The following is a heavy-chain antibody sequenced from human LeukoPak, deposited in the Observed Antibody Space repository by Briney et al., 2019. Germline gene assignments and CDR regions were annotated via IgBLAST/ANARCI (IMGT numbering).Heavy chain of an antibody. V-gene: IGHV1-18*01. D-gene: IGHD3-3*01. Sequence: ASVKVSCKASGGTFSSYAISWVRQAPGQGLEWMGWISVYNGNTNYAQKLQGRVTMTTDTSTSTAYMELRSLRSDDTAVYYCARDYGGNFWSGRGDAFDIWGQGTMVTVSS. CDR2: ISVYNGNT. CDR1: GGTFSSYA. CDR3: ARDYGGNFWSGRGDAFDI. J-gene: IGHJ3*02.